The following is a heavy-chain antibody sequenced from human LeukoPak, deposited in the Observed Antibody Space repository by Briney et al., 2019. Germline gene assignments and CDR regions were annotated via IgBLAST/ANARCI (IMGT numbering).Heavy chain of an antibody. CDR3: AKDRITLYYYGMDV. Sequence: GGSLRLSCAASGFTFSSYGMHWVRQAPGKGLEWVAVISYDGSNKYYADSVKGRFTISRDNSKNTLYLQMNSLRAEDTAVYYCAKDRITLYYYGMDVWGQGTTVTVSS. CDR2: ISYDGSNK. J-gene: IGHJ6*02. D-gene: IGHD3-10*01. CDR1: GFTFSSYG. V-gene: IGHV3-30*18.